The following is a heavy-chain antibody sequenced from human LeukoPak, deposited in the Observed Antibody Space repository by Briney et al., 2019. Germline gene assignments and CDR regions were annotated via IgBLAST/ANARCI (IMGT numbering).Heavy chain of an antibody. J-gene: IGHJ6*01. D-gene: IGHD2-2*01. Sequence: GGSLRLSCAASGFTFSSYAMSWVRQAPGKGLEWVSAISCSGGSTYYADSVKRRFTVSRDNSKNTLYLQINSLRAEETAVYYCAKDLCSSTSCAGYFYYGMDVWGQGITVTVSS. CDR3: AKDLCSSTSCAGYFYYGMDV. V-gene: IGHV3-23*01. CDR2: ISCSGGST. CDR1: GFTFSSYA.